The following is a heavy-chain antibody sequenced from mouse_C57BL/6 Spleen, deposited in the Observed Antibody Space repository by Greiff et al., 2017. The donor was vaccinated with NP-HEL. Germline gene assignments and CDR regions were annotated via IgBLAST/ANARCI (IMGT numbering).Heavy chain of an antibody. CDR2: INPSSGYT. D-gene: IGHD2-4*01. Sequence: QVQLKQSGAELARPGASVKMSCKASGYTFTSYTMPWVKQRPGQGLEWIGYINPSSGYTKYNQKFKDKATLTADKSSSTAYMQLSSLTSEDSAVYYGARSGYYDSSYAMDYWGQGTSVTVSS. CDR1: GYTFTSYT. V-gene: IGHV1-4*01. J-gene: IGHJ4*01. CDR3: ARSGYYDSSYAMDY.